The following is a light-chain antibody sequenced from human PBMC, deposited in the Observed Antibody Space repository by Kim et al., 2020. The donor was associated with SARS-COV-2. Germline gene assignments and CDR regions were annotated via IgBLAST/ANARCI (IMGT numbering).Light chain of an antibody. Sequence: DIQMTQSPSSLSASVGDRVTITCRACHGIWSWIAWYQQLPGKAPKSLIYAASSLQPGVPSRFSGSGSGKDFTLTITSLQPEDFATYYCKQSESYPLTFGQGTKVDIK. CDR3: KQSESYPLT. CDR1: HGIWSW. J-gene: IGKJ1*01. CDR2: AAS. V-gene: IGKV1D-16*01.